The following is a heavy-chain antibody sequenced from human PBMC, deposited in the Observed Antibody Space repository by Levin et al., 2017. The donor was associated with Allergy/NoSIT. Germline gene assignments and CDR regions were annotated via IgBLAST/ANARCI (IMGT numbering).Heavy chain of an antibody. V-gene: IGHV4-59*01. CDR1: GGSISSYY. J-gene: IGHJ4*02. CDR3: ARESKQWLAGADYFDY. CDR2: IYYSGST. Sequence: SQTLSLTCTVSGGSISSYYWSWIRQPPGKGLEWIGYIYYSGSTNYNPSLKSRVTISVDTSKNQFSLKLSSVTAADTAVYYCARESKQWLAGADYFDYWGQGTLVTVSS. D-gene: IGHD6-19*01.